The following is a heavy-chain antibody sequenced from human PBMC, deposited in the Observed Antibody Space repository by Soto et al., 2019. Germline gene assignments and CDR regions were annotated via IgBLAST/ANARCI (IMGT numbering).Heavy chain of an antibody. V-gene: IGHV5-51*01. CDR3: ARRAGVMVPLDY. Sequence: GESLKISCKTSGYTFTTYWVGWVRQRPGEGLEWMGIIYPSDSDTRYSPSSQGHVTFSVDKSLETAYLEWSSLKASDTAVYYCARRAGVMVPLDYWGQGTVVTVS. CDR1: GYTFTTYW. J-gene: IGHJ4*02. CDR2: IYPSDSDT. D-gene: IGHD3-16*01.